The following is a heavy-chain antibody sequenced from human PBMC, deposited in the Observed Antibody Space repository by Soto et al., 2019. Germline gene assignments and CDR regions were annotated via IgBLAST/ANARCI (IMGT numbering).Heavy chain of an antibody. V-gene: IGHV3-74*01. CDR1: GFTFSSYW. CDR2: INSDGSST. Sequence: GGSLRLSCAASGFTFSSYWMHWVRQAPGKGLVWVSRINSDGSSTSYADSVKGRFTISRDNAKNTLYLQMNSLRAEDTAVYYCARDYDFWSGYLRPDYYMDVWGKGTPVSVSS. D-gene: IGHD3-3*01. J-gene: IGHJ6*03. CDR3: ARDYDFWSGYLRPDYYMDV.